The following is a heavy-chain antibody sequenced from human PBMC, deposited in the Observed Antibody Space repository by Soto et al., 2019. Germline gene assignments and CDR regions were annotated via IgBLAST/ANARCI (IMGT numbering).Heavy chain of an antibody. CDR1: GFTFSTYD. Sequence: GGSLRLSCAASGFTFSTYDMHWVRQVPGKGLEWVSAIGSAHDPYYLGSVKGRFSISREDAKNSLYLQMNSLTTGDTAVYYCARAYLGRLPRRADYYYALDVWGQGTTVTVSS. J-gene: IGHJ6*02. CDR3: ARAYLGRLPRRADYYYALDV. D-gene: IGHD1-26*01. V-gene: IGHV3-13*05. CDR2: IGSAHDP.